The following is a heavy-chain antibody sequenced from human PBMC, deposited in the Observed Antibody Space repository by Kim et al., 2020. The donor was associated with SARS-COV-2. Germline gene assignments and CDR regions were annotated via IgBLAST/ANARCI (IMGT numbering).Heavy chain of an antibody. Sequence: PETLSLTCTVSGGSISSYYWSWIRQPPGKGLEWIGYIYYSGSTNYNPSLKSRVTISVDTSKNQFPLKLSSVTAADTAVYYCARGVLITIFGXVREFDYWGQGTLVTVSS. CDR2: IYYSGST. CDR3: ARGVLITIFGXVREFDY. V-gene: IGHV4-59*01. J-gene: IGHJ4*02. CDR1: GGSISSYY. D-gene: IGHD3-3*01.